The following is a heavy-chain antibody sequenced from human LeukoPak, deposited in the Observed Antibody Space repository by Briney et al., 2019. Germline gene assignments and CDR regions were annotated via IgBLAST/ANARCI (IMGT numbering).Heavy chain of an antibody. CDR2: IYYSGST. J-gene: IGHJ4*02. Sequence: SETLSLTCTVSGGSISSYYWSWIRQPPGKGLEWIGYIYYSGSTNYNPSLKSRVTISVDTSKNQFSLKLSSVTAAGTAVYYCARLKRIGYYFDYWGQGTLVTVSS. CDR3: ARLKRIGYYFDY. V-gene: IGHV4-59*01. CDR1: GGSISSYY. D-gene: IGHD2-15*01.